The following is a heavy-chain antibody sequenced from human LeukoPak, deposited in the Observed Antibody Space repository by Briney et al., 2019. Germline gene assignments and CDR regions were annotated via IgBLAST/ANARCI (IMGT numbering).Heavy chain of an antibody. CDR1: GFTFSSYG. V-gene: IGHV3-23*01. J-gene: IGHJ4*02. D-gene: IGHD3-22*01. CDR3: AKEPLSTYYYDSSGYQVKDY. CDR2: ISGSGGST. Sequence: GGTLRLSCAASGFTFSSYGMSWVRQAPGKGLEWVSAISGSGGSTYCADSVKGRFTISRDNSKNTLYLQMNSLRAEDTAVYYCAKEPLSTYYYDSSGYQVKDYWGQGTLVTVSS.